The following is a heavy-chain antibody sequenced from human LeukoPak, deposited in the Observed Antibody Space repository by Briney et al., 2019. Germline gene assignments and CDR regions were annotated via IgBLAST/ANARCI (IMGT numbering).Heavy chain of an antibody. V-gene: IGHV3-11*01. Sequence: PGGSLRLSCTASGFTFSDYYMSWIRQTPGKGLEWLSYISTRDNTIQYADSVKGRFTISRDNANNSVFLQMNNLRAEDSAIYYCARGARWAYYFDYWSQGSLDTVSS. CDR1: GFTFSDYY. CDR3: ARGARWAYYFDY. J-gene: IGHJ4*02. CDR2: ISTRDNTI. D-gene: IGHD4-23*01.